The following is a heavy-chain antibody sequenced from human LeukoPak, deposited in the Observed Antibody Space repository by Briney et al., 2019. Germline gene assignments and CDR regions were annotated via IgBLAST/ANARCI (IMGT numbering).Heavy chain of an antibody. CDR3: ARDAIQSSGYYEPLDY. D-gene: IGHD3-22*01. J-gene: IGHJ4*02. CDR1: GGSINTGGYY. CDR2: IYYTGST. V-gene: IGHV4-31*03. Sequence: PSETLSLTCTVSGGSINTGGYYWSWIRQHPGKGLEWIGHIYYTGSTYYNPSLKSRVTISVDTSKNQFSLKLSSVTAADTAVYYCARDAIQSSGYYEPLDYWGQGTLVTVSS.